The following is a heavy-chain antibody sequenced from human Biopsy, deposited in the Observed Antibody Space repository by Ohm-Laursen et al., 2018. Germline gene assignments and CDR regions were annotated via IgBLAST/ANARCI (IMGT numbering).Heavy chain of an antibody. V-gene: IGHV1-69*06. CDR3: ATKLTGYFHH. CDR2: NIPTLGTG. J-gene: IGHJ1*01. D-gene: IGHD3-9*01. CDR1: EGTFSNYG. Sequence: SVKVSCKSPEGTFSNYGVNWVRQAPGQGLEWLGGNIPTLGTGNYAQKFQDRVTVAADTSTSTATMELRSLRSDDTAVYYCATKLTGYFHHWGQGTLVIVSS.